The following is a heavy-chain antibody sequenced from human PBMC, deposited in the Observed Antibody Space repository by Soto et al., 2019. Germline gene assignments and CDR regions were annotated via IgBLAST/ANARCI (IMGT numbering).Heavy chain of an antibody. CDR2: IYNSGRT. Sequence: QLQLQESGSRLVKPSQTLSLTCAVSGGSISRAGYSWSWIRQSPGKGLEWIGYIYNSGRTFYNPSLNSRLTISVDRSKNQLSLQLNSVTAAGTAVYYCASSTVVTTCFDYWVQGTLVSVSS. CDR3: ASSTVVTTCFDY. J-gene: IGHJ4*02. V-gene: IGHV4-30-2*06. D-gene: IGHD2-21*02. CDR1: GGSISRAGYS.